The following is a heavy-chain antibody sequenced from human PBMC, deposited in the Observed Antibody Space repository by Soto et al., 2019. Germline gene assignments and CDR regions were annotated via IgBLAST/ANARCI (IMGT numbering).Heavy chain of an antibody. D-gene: IGHD6-19*01. CDR1: GYTFPSFD. Sequence: ASVKVSCKASGYTFPSFDITWVRQATGQGLEWMGWMNPNSGNTGYAQKFQGRVTMTRNTSISTAYMELSSLRSEDTALYYCARAYTWGIAVAGTWGHGTLVTVSS. CDR3: ARAYTWGIAVAGT. V-gene: IGHV1-8*01. J-gene: IGHJ4*01. CDR2: MNPNSGNT.